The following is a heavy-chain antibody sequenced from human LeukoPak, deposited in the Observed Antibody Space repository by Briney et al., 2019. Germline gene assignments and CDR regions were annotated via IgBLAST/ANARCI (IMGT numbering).Heavy chain of an antibody. J-gene: IGHJ4*02. V-gene: IGHV3-23*01. CDR3: AKDLIPKTGTTAED. Sequence: PGGSLRLSCAASGFTFSSYGMSWVRQAPGKGLEWVSAISGSGGSTYYADSVKGRFTISRDNSKNTLYLQMNSLRAEDTAVYYCAKDLIPKTGTTAEDWGQGTLVTVSS. D-gene: IGHD1-1*01. CDR2: ISGSGGST. CDR1: GFTFSSYG.